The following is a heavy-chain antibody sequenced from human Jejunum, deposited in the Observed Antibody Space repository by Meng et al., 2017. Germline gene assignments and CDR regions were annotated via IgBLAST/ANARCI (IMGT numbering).Heavy chain of an antibody. CDR1: GGSISCYF. CDR3: ARHEVDFDN. Sequence: QVQLQQWGDGLLKPSETLSLPCAVYGGSISCYFWSWIRQAPGEGLEWVGEFTRGGTTNYNPSLKSRVTISADTSKNQFSLTLSSVSAADTAVYYCARHEVDFDNWGQGTLVTVSS. D-gene: IGHD1-26*01. V-gene: IGHV4-34*02. CDR2: FTRGGTT. J-gene: IGHJ4*02.